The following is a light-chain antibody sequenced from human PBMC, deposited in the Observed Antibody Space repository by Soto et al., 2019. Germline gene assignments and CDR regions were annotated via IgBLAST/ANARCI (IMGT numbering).Light chain of an antibody. CDR1: QTVSTNY. CDR2: GAS. J-gene: IGKJ1*01. Sequence: EIVFTQSPGTLSLSPGERATLSCRASQTVSTNYIAWYQKKPGRAPRLLIYGASNRATGIPDRFSGSGSGTDFTLTISRLEPEDSAVYYCQHYGGRWTFGQGTKVDIK. CDR3: QHYGGRWT. V-gene: IGKV3-20*01.